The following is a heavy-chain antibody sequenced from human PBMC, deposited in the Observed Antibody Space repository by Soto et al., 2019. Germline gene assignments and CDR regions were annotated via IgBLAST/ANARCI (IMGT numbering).Heavy chain of an antibody. V-gene: IGHV4-30-4*01. Sequence: LSLTCTVSGGSISSGDYYWSWIRQPPGKGLEWIGYIYYSGSTYYNPSLKSRVTISVDTSKNQFSLKLSSVTAADTAVYYCARDLIESRGSGEGGMDVWGQGXTVTVYS. CDR3: ARDLIESRGSGEGGMDV. J-gene: IGHJ6*02. D-gene: IGHD3-10*01. CDR1: GGSISSGDYY. CDR2: IYYSGST.